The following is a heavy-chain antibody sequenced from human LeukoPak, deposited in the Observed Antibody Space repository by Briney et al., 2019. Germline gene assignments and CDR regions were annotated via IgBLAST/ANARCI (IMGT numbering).Heavy chain of an antibody. CDR2: IYYSGST. V-gene: IGHV4-59*01. CDR1: GGSISSYY. J-gene: IGHJ3*02. Sequence: SETLSLTCTVSGGSISSYYRSWIRQPPGKGLEWIGYIYYSGSTNYNPSLKGRVTISVDTSKTQFSLKLSSVTAADTAVYYCARDRHRRFVTGYYDAFDIWGQGTMVTVSS. CDR3: ARDRHRRFVTGYYDAFDI. D-gene: IGHD3-9*01.